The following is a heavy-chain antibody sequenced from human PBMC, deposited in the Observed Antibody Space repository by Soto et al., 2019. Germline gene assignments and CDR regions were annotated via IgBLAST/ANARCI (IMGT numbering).Heavy chain of an antibody. Sequence: LGESLKISCKGSGYSFTNYWIGWVRQMPGKGLEWMGIIYPGDADTKYSPSFQGQVTISADKSINTAYLQWSSLKASDTAMYFCARSPYYYDSSAELDYWGQGTLVTVSS. CDR1: GYSFTNYW. CDR3: ARSPYYYDSSAELDY. V-gene: IGHV5-51*01. J-gene: IGHJ4*02. CDR2: IYPGDADT. D-gene: IGHD3-22*01.